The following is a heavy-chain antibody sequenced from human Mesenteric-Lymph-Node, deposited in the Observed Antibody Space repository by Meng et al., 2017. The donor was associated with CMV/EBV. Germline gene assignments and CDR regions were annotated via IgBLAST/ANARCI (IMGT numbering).Heavy chain of an antibody. CDR1: GGSISSSSYY. D-gene: IGHD5-24*01. CDR3: ARLGYKVYYYGMDV. J-gene: IGHJ6*02. CDR2: IYYSGST. Sequence: SETLSLTCTVSGGSISSSSYYWGWIRQPLGKGLEWIGSIYYSGSTYYNPSLKSRVTISVDTSKNQFSLKLSSVTAADTAVYYCARLGYKVYYYGMDVWGQGTTVTVS. V-gene: IGHV4-39*01.